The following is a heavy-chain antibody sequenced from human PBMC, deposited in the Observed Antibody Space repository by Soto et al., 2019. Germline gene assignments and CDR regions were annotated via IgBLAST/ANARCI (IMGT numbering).Heavy chain of an antibody. D-gene: IGHD1-1*01. CDR2: IYYSGST. CDR3: VREDAGTTFDY. CDR1: GGSISSYY. V-gene: IGHV4-59*01. Sequence: QVQLQESGPGLVKPSETLSLTCTVSGGSISSYYWSWIRQPPGKGLEWIGYIYYSGSTNYNPSLKSRVTISVDTSKNQFSLKLSSVTAANTAVYYCVREDAGTTFDYWGQGTLVTVSS. J-gene: IGHJ4*02.